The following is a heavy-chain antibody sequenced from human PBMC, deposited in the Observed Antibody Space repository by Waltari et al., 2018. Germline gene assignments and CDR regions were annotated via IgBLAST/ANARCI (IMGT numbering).Heavy chain of an antibody. J-gene: IGHJ6*02. Sequence: QVQLVQSGAEVKKPGASVKVSCKASGYTFTGYYMHWVRQAPGQGLEWVGRINPNRGGTNYGQKVEGKVTKTKGTSISNAYKEVGRLRTCGTAVDYCATPPPFGADYHYGMDVWGQGTTVTVSS. D-gene: IGHD3-10*01. CDR2: INPNRGGT. CDR1: GYTFTGYY. CDR3: ATPPPFGADYHYGMDV. V-gene: IGHV1-2*02.